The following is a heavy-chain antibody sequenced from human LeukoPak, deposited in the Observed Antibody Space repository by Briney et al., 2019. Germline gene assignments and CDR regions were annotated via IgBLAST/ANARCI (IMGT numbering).Heavy chain of an antibody. CDR3: AGDWYGDYYFKY. CDR2: IYHSGST. V-gene: IGHV4-39*02. D-gene: IGHD2-21*02. CDR1: GGSISSSSYY. J-gene: IGHJ4*02. Sequence: SETLSLTCTVSGGSISSSSYYWGWIRQPPGKGLDWIGSIYHSGSTYYNPSLKSRVTISVDTSKNQFSLKLSSMTAADTAVYYCAGDWYGDYYFKYWGQGTLVTVSS.